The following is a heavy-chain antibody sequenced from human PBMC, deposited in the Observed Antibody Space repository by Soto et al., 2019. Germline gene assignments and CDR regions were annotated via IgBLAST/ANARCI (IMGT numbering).Heavy chain of an antibody. Sequence: SETLSLTCTVSGGSISSYYWSWIRQPPGKGLEWTGYIYYSGSTNYNPSLKSRVTISVDTSKNQFSLKLSSVTAADTAVYYCARASYDSSGYYFPLFDYWGQGTLVTVSS. CDR1: GGSISSYY. V-gene: IGHV4-59*01. J-gene: IGHJ4*02. CDR2: IYYSGST. CDR3: ARASYDSSGYYFPLFDY. D-gene: IGHD3-22*01.